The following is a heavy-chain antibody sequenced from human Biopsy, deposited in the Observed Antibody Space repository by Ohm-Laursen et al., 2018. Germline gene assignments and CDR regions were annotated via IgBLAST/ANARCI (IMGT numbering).Heavy chain of an antibody. D-gene: IGHD3-16*01. CDR3: ARSLSGDYVYDALDI. J-gene: IGHJ3*02. CDR2: ISVSGSST. Sequence: SLRLSCSASGFTFTTYAMTWVRQAPGQGLGWVSGISVSGSSTFQADSVKDRFTLSRDNSKSTLYLLMNSLRADDTAVYYCARSLSGDYVYDALDIWGQGTMVTVSS. CDR1: GFTFTTYA. V-gene: IGHV3-23*01.